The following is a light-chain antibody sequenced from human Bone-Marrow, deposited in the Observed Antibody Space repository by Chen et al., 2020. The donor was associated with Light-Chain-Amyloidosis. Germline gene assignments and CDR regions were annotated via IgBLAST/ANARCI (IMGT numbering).Light chain of an antibody. J-gene: IGLJ2*01. CDR3: QSAVSRGSDEVI. CDR2: RDT. V-gene: IGLV3-25*03. Sequence: SYELTQPPSVSVSPGQTARITCSGDDLPTKYAYWYQQKPGQSPVLVIHRDTERPSGITERFSGSSSGTTATVTISGVQAEDEADDHCQSAVSRGSDEVIFGGGTKLTVL. CDR1: DLPTKY.